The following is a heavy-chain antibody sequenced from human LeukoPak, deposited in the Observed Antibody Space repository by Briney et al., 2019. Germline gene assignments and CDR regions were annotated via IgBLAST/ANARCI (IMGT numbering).Heavy chain of an antibody. J-gene: IGHJ4*02. CDR1: GGSITSYS. CDR2: IYNSGST. D-gene: IGHD3-10*01. Sequence: PSETLPLTCTVSGGSITSYSWSWIRQAPGMGLEWIGHIYNSGSTDYNPSLKTRVTISVDSSKNQFSLRLSSVTAADTAVYYCATESNFGSGSYYYYFDYWGQGTLVTVSS. V-gene: IGHV4-59*01. CDR3: ATESNFGSGSYYYYFDY.